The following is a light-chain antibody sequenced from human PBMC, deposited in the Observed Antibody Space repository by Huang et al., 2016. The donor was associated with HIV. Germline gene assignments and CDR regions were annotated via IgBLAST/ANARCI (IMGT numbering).Light chain of an antibody. CDR2: GVS. CDR3: QQYSTPLLT. Sequence: EIVLTQSPGTLSLSPGERATLSCRASQSIANNYFAWYQQRPGQAPRLLLYGVSSRATGIPDRFSGSGSGTDFTLTITRLEPEDFGVYYCQQYSTPLLTFGQGTKLEI. J-gene: IGKJ2*01. V-gene: IGKV3-20*01. CDR1: QSIANNY.